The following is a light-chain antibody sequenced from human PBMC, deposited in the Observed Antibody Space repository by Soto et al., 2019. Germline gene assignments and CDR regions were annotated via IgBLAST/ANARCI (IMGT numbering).Light chain of an antibody. V-gene: IGLV2-14*01. J-gene: IGLJ2*01. CDR2: DVT. CDR1: SSDVGGYNY. CDR3: SSYTDSSTLVL. Sequence: QSVLTQPASVSESPGQSITIPCTGTSSDVGGYNYVSWYQQYPGKAPKLMIYDVTNRPSGVSNRFSGSKSGNTASLTISGLQAEDEANYYCSSYTDSSTLVLFGGGTKVTVL.